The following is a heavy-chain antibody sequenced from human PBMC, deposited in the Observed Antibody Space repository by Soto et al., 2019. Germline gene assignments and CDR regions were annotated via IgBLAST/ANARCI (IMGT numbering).Heavy chain of an antibody. CDR2: IIPIFGTA. J-gene: IGHJ1*01. Sequence: QVQLVQSGAEVKKPGSSVKVSCKASGGTFSSYAISWVRQAPGQGLEWMGGIIPIFGTANYAQKFQGRVTITADESTSTAYMELSSLRSEDTAVYYCARGPSESRGGYTSRRFGYFQHWGQGTLVTVSS. D-gene: IGHD6-19*01. CDR1: GGTFSSYA. CDR3: ARGPSESRGGYTSRRFGYFQH. V-gene: IGHV1-69*01.